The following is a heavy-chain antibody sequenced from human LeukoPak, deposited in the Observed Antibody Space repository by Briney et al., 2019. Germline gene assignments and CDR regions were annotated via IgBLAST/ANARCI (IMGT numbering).Heavy chain of an antibody. CDR1: GFTFSDYY. CDR2: ISGSGGST. J-gene: IGHJ5*02. CDR3: AKDTAKGSSSVDWFDP. D-gene: IGHD6-6*01. Sequence: GGSLRLSCAASGFTFSDYYMSWIRQAPGKGLEWVSAISGSGGSTYYADSVKGRFTISRDNSKNTLYLQMNSLRAEDTAVYYCAKDTAKGSSSVDWFDPWGQGTLVTVSS. V-gene: IGHV3-23*01.